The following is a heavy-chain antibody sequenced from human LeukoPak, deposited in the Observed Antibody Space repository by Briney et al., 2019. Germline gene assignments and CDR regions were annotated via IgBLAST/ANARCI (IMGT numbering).Heavy chain of an antibody. Sequence: PSQTLSLTCTVSGGSISSGSYYWSWIRQPAGKGLVWIGRIYTSGSTNYNPSLKSRVTISVDTSKNQFSLKLSSVTAADTAVYYCARHRDDSHYYFDYWGQGTLVTVSS. CDR3: ARHRDDSHYYFDY. CDR2: IYTSGST. J-gene: IGHJ4*02. V-gene: IGHV4-61*02. CDR1: GGSISSGSYY. D-gene: IGHD3-22*01.